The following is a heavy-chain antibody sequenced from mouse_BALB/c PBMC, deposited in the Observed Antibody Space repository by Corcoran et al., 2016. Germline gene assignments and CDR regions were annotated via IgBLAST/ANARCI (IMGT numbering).Heavy chain of an antibody. CDR1: GFTFTTAG. D-gene: IGHD1-1*01. J-gene: IGHJ2*01. CDR2: INTHSGVP. Sequence: QILLVQSGPELKKPGETVRISCKASGFTFTTAGMQWVQKMPGKGLKWIGWINTHSGVPKYAEDFKGRFAFSLEPSASTAYLQISNLKNEDTATYFCARAITTVVFDYWGQGTTLTVSS. CDR3: ARAITTVVFDY. V-gene: IGHV9-4*02.